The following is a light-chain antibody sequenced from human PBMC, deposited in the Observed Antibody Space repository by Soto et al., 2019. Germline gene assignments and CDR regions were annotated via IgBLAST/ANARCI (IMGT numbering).Light chain of an antibody. CDR1: SSNIGNNY. V-gene: IGLV1-51*01. Sequence: QSVLTQPPSVSAPPGQKVTISCSGSSSNIGNNYVSWYQQLPGTAPKLLIYANNKRPSGIPDRFSGSKSGTSGTLDITGLQTGDEADYYCATWDGSLPAEVFGGGTKLTVL. J-gene: IGLJ2*01. CDR2: ANN. CDR3: ATWDGSLPAEV.